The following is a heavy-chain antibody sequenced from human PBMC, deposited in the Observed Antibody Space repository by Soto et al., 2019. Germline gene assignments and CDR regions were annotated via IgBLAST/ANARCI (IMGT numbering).Heavy chain of an antibody. J-gene: IGHJ1*01. CDR2: ISYDGSNK. Sequence: GGSLRLSCAASGFTFSSYAMHWVRQAPGKGLEWVAVISYDGSNKYYADSVKGRFTISRDNSKNTLYLQMNSLRAEDTAVYYCAGDSGRWRVAWGFQHLFQSTLVTVYS. D-gene: IGHD1-26*01. CDR3: AGDSGRWRVAWGFQH. V-gene: IGHV3-30-3*01. CDR1: GFTFSSYA.